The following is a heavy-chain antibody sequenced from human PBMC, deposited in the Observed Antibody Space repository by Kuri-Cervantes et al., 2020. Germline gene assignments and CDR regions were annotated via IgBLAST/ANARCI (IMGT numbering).Heavy chain of an antibody. D-gene: IGHD2-8*01. CDR2: IYSGGST. CDR3: AKGGLKVVDY. Sequence: GGSLRLSCAASGFTVSSKYMSWVRQAPGKGLEWVSVIYSGGSTYYADSVKGRFTISRDNAKNTLFLQVNSLRAEDTAVYYCAKGGLKVVDYWGQGTLVTVSS. V-gene: IGHV3-53*01. CDR1: GFTVSSKY. J-gene: IGHJ4*02.